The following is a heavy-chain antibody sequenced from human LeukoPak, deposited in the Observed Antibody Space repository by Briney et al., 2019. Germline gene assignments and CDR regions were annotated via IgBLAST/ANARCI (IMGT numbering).Heavy chain of an antibody. D-gene: IGHD6-13*01. CDR2: ISGDGGST. J-gene: IGHJ4*02. V-gene: IGHV3-43*02. Sequence: GGSLRLSCAASGFTFDDYAMHWVRQAPGKGVEWVSLISGDGGSTYYADSVKGRFTISRDNSKNSLYLQMNSLRTEDTALYYCAKVPIAAADRWGFFFDYWGQGTLVTVSS. CDR1: GFTFDDYA. CDR3: AKVPIAAADRWGFFFDY.